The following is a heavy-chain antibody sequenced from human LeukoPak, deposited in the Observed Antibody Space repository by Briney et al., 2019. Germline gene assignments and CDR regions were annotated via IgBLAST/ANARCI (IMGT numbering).Heavy chain of an antibody. CDR1: GASFSGYY. CDR2: TNQRGES. J-gene: IGHJ6*03. Sequence: PSETLSLTCAVNGASFSGYYWSWIRQPPGKELEWIGETNQRGESSNNPSLKSRVTISVDTSKNQFSLKLSSVTAADTAVCYCARTTEAHSWRTRYYDYYMDVWGKGTTVTVSS. V-gene: IGHV4-34*01. D-gene: IGHD6-13*01. CDR3: ARTTEAHSWRTRYYDYYMDV.